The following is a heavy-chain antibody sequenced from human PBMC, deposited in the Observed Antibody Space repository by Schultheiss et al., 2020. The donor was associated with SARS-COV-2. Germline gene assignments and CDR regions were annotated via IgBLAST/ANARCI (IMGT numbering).Heavy chain of an antibody. Sequence: SETLSLTCTVSGGSISSYYWSWIRQPPGKGLEWIGEINHSGSTNYNPSLKSRVTISVDTSKNQFSLKLSSVTAADTAVYYCALSDVGGGPFDYWGQGTLVTVSS. CDR2: INHSGST. CDR3: ALSDVGGGPFDY. D-gene: IGHD3-16*01. V-gene: IGHV4-34*01. J-gene: IGHJ4*02. CDR1: GGSISSYY.